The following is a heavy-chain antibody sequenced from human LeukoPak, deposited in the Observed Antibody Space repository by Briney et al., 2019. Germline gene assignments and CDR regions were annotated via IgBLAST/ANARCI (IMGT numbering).Heavy chain of an antibody. CDR2: IYYSGST. D-gene: IGHD3-10*01. Sequence: SETLSLTCTVSGGSISSSSYYWGWIRQPPGKGLEWIGSIYYSGSTYYNPSLKSRVTISVDTSKNQFSLKLSSVTAADTAVYYCVSNWFGELFHFDYWGQGTLVTVSS. CDR3: VSNWFGELFHFDY. V-gene: IGHV4-39*01. J-gene: IGHJ4*02. CDR1: GGSISSSSYY.